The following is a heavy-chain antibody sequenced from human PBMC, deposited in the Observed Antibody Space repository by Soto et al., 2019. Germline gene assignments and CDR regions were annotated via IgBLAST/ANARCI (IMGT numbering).Heavy chain of an antibody. V-gene: IGHV4-59*07. J-gene: IGHJ4*02. CDR1: GGSISNYY. CDR2: IYNSGST. CDR3: ARALPLVRGVISYYFDY. D-gene: IGHD3-10*01. Sequence: SDTLSLTCTVSGGSISNYYWSCIRQPPGKGLEWIGYIYNSGSTNYNPSLKSRLTMSVDTSRTQFSLKLSSVTAADTAVYYCARALPLVRGVISYYFDYWGQGTLVTVS.